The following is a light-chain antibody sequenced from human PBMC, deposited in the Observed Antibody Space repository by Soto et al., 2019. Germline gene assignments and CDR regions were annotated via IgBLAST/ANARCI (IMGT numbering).Light chain of an antibody. CDR3: SSYAGSNNRV. CDR1: SSDVGGYNY. Sequence: QSVLTQPPSASGSPGQSVTISCTGTSSDVGGYNYVSWYQQHPGKAPKLMIYEVSKRPSGVPDRFSGSKSGNTASLTVFGLQAEDEADYDCSSYAGSNNRVFGTGTKVTGL. V-gene: IGLV2-8*01. J-gene: IGLJ1*01. CDR2: EVS.